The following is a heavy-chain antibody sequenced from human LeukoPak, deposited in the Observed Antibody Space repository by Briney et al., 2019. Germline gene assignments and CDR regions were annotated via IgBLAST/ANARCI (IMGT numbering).Heavy chain of an antibody. V-gene: IGHV4-4*07. J-gene: IGHJ4*02. CDR3: ARDRGKWAIAVAGTFFDS. D-gene: IGHD6-19*01. CDR1: GGSITDDF. Sequence: PSETLSLTCTVSGGSITDDFWSWIRQPAGKGLEWIRRIYKDGTTDYNPSLKGRLSMSIDTSKKQFSLKLNSVTAADTAVYYCARDRGKWAIAVAGTFFDSWGQGTLVTVSS. CDR2: IYKDGTT.